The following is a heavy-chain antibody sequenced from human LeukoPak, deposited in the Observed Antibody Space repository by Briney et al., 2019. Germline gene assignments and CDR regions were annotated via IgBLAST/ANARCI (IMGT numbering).Heavy chain of an antibody. J-gene: IGHJ6*03. Sequence: SETLSLTCAVSGGSISSSNWWSWVRQPPGKGLEWIGEIYQSGSTNYNPSLKSRVTISVDKSKNQFSLKLSSVTAADTAVYYCARSRLYDFWSGHYYYYYYMDVWGKGTTVTVSS. CDR3: ARSRLYDFWSGHYYYYYYMDV. V-gene: IGHV4-4*02. D-gene: IGHD3-3*01. CDR2: IYQSGST. CDR1: GGSISSSNW.